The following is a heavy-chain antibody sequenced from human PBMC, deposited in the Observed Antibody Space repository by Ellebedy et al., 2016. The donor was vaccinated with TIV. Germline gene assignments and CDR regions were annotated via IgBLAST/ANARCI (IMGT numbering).Heavy chain of an antibody. V-gene: IGHV3-33*01. Sequence: PGGSLRLSCAASGSTFRSHAIHWARQAPGPGLDWTAQLWIGGNYKYYADSVRGRFTTSRDDYTDTAYLEMDSLRDDDTAVYFCARDGQILAPYRLDVWGQGTTVTVSS. CDR1: GSTFRSHA. CDR3: ARDGQILAPYRLDV. J-gene: IGHJ6*02. D-gene: IGHD4-11*01. CDR2: LWIGGNYK.